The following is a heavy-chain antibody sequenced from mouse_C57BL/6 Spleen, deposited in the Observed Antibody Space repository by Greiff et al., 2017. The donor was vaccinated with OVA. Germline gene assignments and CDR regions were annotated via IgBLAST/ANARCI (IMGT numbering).Heavy chain of an antibody. J-gene: IGHJ2*01. CDR2: IYPGDGDT. Sequence: QVQLQQSGPELVKPGASVKISCKASGYAFSSSWMNWVKQRPGKGLEWIGRIYPGDGDTNYNGKFKGKATLTADKSSSTAYMQLSSLTSEDSAVYFCASAVTTAKGYWGQGTTLTVSS. CDR3: ASAVTTAKGY. CDR1: GYAFSSSW. V-gene: IGHV1-82*01. D-gene: IGHD1-2*01.